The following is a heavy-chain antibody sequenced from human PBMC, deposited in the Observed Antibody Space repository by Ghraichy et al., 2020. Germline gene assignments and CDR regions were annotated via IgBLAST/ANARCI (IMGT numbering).Heavy chain of an antibody. CDR1: GYTFTDYF. CDR2: IIPNSGET. D-gene: IGHD3-10*01. CDR3: ATPLVGRGLLYFDL. Sequence: GESLNISCKASGYTFTDYFMHWVRQAPGQGLEWMGWIIPNSGETYYAQNFHGRVTMTRDTSISTAYMELTRLTSDDTAVYYCATPLVGRGLLYFDLWGRGTLVTVSS. J-gene: IGHJ2*01. V-gene: IGHV1-2*02.